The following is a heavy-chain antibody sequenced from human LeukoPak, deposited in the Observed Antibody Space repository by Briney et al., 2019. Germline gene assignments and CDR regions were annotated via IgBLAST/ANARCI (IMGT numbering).Heavy chain of an antibody. D-gene: IGHD4-17*01. J-gene: IGHJ4*02. Sequence: GGSLRLPCAASGFTFSSYGMHWVRQAPGKGLEWVAVIWYDGSNTYYGESVKGRFNISRDNSKNTLYLEMNSLRAEDTAVYYCARGIDYTVTTSYYFEYWGQGTLVTVSS. V-gene: IGHV3-33*01. CDR2: IWYDGSNT. CDR1: GFTFSSYG. CDR3: ARGIDYTVTTSYYFEY.